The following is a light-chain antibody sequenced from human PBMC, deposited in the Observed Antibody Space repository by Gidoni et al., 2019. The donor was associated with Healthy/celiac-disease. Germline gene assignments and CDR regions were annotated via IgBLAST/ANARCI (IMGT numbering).Light chain of an antibody. CDR1: QSVSSSF. J-gene: IGKJ2*01. CDR3: QQYGSSLYT. Sequence: EIVLTQSPGTLSLSPGDRATLSCRASQSVSSSFLAWYQQKPGQAPRLLIYGASSRATGLPDRFSGSGSGTDFTLTISRLEPDDFAMYYCQQYGSSLYTFGQGTKLEIK. CDR2: GAS. V-gene: IGKV3-20*01.